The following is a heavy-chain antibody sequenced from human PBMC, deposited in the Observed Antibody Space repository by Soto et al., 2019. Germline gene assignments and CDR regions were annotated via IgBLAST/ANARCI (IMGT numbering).Heavy chain of an antibody. CDR3: ARDRRWLPRGPNNWLDL. CDR2: IYYDGNS. D-gene: IGHD5-12*01. J-gene: IGHJ5*02. CDR1: GGSINSGDYY. V-gene: IGHV4-30-4*01. Sequence: SETLSLTCTVSGGSINSGDYYWTWVRQPPGKGLEWIGYIYYDGNSQHNPSLKSRVTMSIDASKNQFSLNLSSVTAADTAVYYCARDRRWLPRGPNNWLDLWGQGTQVTVSS.